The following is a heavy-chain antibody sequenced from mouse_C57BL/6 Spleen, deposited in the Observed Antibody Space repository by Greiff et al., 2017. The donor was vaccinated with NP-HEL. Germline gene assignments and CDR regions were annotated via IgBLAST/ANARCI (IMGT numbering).Heavy chain of an antibody. CDR3: ARNLLWLRRWYVDV. D-gene: IGHD2-9*01. CDR1: GFTFSDYG. Sequence: EVKLVESGGGLVKPGGSLKLSCAASGFTFSDYGMHWVRQAPEKGLEWVAYISSGSSTIYYADTVKGRFTISRDNAKNTLFLQMTSLRSEDTAMYYCARNLLWLRRWYVDVWGTGTTVTVSS. V-gene: IGHV5-17*01. CDR2: ISSGSSTI. J-gene: IGHJ1*03.